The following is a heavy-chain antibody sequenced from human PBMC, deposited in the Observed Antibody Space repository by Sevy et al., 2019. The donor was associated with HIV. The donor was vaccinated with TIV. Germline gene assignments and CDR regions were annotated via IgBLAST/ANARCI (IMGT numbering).Heavy chain of an antibody. J-gene: IGHJ3*02. V-gene: IGHV3-53*01. D-gene: IGHD6-13*01. CDR3: ARGAAAYAFNI. Sequence: GGSLRLSCAASGFTVSGNYMSWVRQAPGKGLGWVSVIYSDGDKDYADSVKGRFTLSRDISKNTLYLQMNSLRAEDTAVYYCARGAAAYAFNIWGQGTMVTVSS. CDR1: GFTVSGNY. CDR2: IYSDGDK.